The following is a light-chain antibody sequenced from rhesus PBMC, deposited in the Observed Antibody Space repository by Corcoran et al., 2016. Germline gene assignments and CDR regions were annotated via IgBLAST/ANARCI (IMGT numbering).Light chain of an antibody. V-gene: IGKV1-22*01. CDR1: QSISSW. CDR2: KAS. Sequence: DIQMTQSPSSLSASVGDTVNISCRASQSISSWLDWYQQKPGKAPKLLIYKASNLQSGVPSRFSGSGSGTDFTLTISSLQPEDFATYCCLPYPTTPFTFGPGTKLDI. CDR3: LPYPTTPFT. J-gene: IGKJ3*01.